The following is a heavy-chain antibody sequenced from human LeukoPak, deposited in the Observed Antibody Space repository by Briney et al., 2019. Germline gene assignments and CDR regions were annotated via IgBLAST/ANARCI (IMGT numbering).Heavy chain of an antibody. CDR1: GYTFTGYY. Sequence: ASLKVYCKTSGYTFTGYYMYWVRQAPGQGLEWMGWINPNSGGTNYAQKFQGRVTMTRDTSISTVYMELGSLRSDDTGVYFCVRRVVPTAFSWFVLWGQGTLVTVSP. D-gene: IGHD2-2*01. J-gene: IGHJ5*02. V-gene: IGHV1-2*02. CDR3: VRRVVPTAFSWFVL. CDR2: INPNSGGT.